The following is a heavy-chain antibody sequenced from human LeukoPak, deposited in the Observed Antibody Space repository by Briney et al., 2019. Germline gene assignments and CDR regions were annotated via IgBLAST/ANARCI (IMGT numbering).Heavy chain of an antibody. CDR1: GGTFSSYA. D-gene: IGHD6-13*01. Sequence: SVKVSCKASGGTFSSYAISWVRQAPGQGLEWMGRIIPILGIANYAQKFQGRVTITADNSTSTAYLELSSLRSDDTAVYYCALIAAAGTSSLFDPWGQGTLVTVSS. J-gene: IGHJ5*02. V-gene: IGHV1-69*04. CDR2: IIPILGIA. CDR3: ALIAAAGTSSLFDP.